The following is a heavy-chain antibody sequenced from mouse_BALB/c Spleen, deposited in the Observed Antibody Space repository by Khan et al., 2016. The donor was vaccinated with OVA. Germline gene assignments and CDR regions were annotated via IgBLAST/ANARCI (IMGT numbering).Heavy chain of an antibody. J-gene: IGHJ2*01. CDR1: GYTFSSYW. Sequence: VQLQESGADLMKPGASVKISCKVAGYTFSSYWIEWIKQRPGHGLEWIGEILPGSGSTNCNEKFKGKATFTADTSSNTASMQLSSLTSEDAAVDDWARVNSGNRNYVKYWGQGTTLTVSS. V-gene: IGHV1-9*01. CDR3: ARVNSGNRNYVKY. D-gene: IGHD1-1*01. CDR2: ILPGSGST.